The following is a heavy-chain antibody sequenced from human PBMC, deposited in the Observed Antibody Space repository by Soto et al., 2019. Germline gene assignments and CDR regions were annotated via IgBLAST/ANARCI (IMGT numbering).Heavy chain of an antibody. V-gene: IGHV3-33*01. D-gene: IGHD5-18*01. J-gene: IGHJ4*02. CDR1: GFTFSSYG. CDR2: IWYDGSNK. Sequence: QVQLVESGGGVVQPGRSLRLSCAASGFTFSSYGMHWVRQAPGKGLEWVAVIWYDGSNKYYADSVKGRITISRDNSKNTLYLQMNILRAEDTAVYYCARGPVYTATVPLSYYFDYWGQGTLVTVSS. CDR3: ARGPVYTATVPLSYYFDY.